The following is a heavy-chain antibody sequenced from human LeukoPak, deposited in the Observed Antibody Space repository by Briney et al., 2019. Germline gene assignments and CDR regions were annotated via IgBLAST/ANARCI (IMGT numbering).Heavy chain of an antibody. J-gene: IGHJ4*02. CDR1: GFTFSSCS. CDR2: ISSSSSYI. Sequence: GGSLRLSCAASGFTFSSCSMNWVRQAPGKGLEWVSSISSSSSYIYYADSVKGRFTISRDNAKNSLYLQMNSLRAEDTAVYYCARDGIVGAHFDYWGQGTLVTVSS. CDR3: ARDGIVGAHFDY. D-gene: IGHD1-26*01. V-gene: IGHV3-21*01.